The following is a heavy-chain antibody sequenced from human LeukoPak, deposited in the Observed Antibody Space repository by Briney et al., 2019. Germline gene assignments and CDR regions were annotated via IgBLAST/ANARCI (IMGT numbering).Heavy chain of an antibody. D-gene: IGHD1-26*01. V-gene: IGHV3-30-3*01. CDR3: ARVSLGSYSFDY. Sequence: PGRSLRLSCAASGFTFSSYAMHWVRQAPGKGLEWVAVISYDGSNKYYADSVKGRFTISRDNSKNTLYLQMNSLRAEDTAVYYCARVSLGSYSFDYWGQGTLVTVSS. CDR2: ISYDGSNK. J-gene: IGHJ4*02. CDR1: GFTFSSYA.